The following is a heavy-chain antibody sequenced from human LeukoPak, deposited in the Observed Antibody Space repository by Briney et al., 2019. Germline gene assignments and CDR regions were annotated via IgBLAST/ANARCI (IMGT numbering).Heavy chain of an antibody. CDR3: AREATEQLVSDY. D-gene: IGHD6-13*01. J-gene: IGHJ4*02. CDR2: ISRSGSTM. CDR1: GFTFSDYY. Sequence: GGSLRLSCAASGFTFSDYYMSWIRQAPGKGLEWISYISRSGSTMYYANTVKGRFTVSRDNAKKSLYLQMNSLRAEDTAVYYCAREATEQLVSDYWGQGTLVTVSS. V-gene: IGHV3-11*04.